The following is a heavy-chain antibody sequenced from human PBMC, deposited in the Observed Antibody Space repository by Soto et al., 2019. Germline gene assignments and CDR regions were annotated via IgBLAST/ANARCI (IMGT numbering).Heavy chain of an antibody. CDR2: ISGSGGST. CDR1: GFTFSSYA. V-gene: IGHV3-23*01. Sequence: HPGGSLRLSCAASGFTFSSYAMSWVRQAPGKGLEWVSAISGSGGSTYYADSVKGRFTISRDNSKSTLYLQMNSLRAEDTAVYYCAKDWNIWIYDSSGYYQYYFDYWGQGTLVTVSS. CDR3: AKDWNIWIYDSSGYYQYYFDY. J-gene: IGHJ4*02. D-gene: IGHD3-22*01.